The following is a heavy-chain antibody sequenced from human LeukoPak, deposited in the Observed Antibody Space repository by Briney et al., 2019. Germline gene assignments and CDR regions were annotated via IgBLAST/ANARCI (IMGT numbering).Heavy chain of an antibody. Sequence: PSETLSLTCTVSGGSLSSHYWSWIRQPPGKGLEWIGYIYYSGSTNYNPSLKSRVTISVDTSKNQFSLKLSSVTAADTAVYYCARVFRRQDIVVVPAVNYYYYYYMDVWGKGTTVTVSS. V-gene: IGHV4-59*11. CDR3: ARVFRRQDIVVVPAVNYYYYYYMDV. CDR2: IYYSGST. CDR1: GGSLSSHY. D-gene: IGHD2-2*01. J-gene: IGHJ6*03.